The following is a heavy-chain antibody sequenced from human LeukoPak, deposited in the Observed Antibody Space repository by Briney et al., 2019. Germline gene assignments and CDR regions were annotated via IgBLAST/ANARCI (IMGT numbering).Heavy chain of an antibody. Sequence: ASVKVSCKASGYTFTSYDIDWVRQATGQGLEWMGWMNPNSGNAGYAQKFQGRVTMTRNTSISTAYMELSSLRSEDTAVYYCARDAGPGYYYYYYYMDVWGKGTTVTVSS. J-gene: IGHJ6*03. CDR3: ARDAGPGYYYYYYYMDV. V-gene: IGHV1-8*01. D-gene: IGHD6-25*01. CDR1: GYTFTSYD. CDR2: MNPNSGNA.